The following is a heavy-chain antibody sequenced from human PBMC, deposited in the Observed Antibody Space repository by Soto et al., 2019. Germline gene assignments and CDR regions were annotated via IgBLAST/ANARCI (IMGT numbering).Heavy chain of an antibody. Sequence: GGSLRLSCAASGFTFSSYWMHWVRQAPGKGLVWVSRINSDGSSTSYADSVKGRFTISRDNAKNTLYLQMNSLRAEDTAVYYCARVIPDSSGWYDPPDFFDYWGQGTLVTVSS. J-gene: IGHJ4*02. D-gene: IGHD6-19*01. V-gene: IGHV3-74*01. CDR2: INSDGSST. CDR3: ARVIPDSSGWYDPPDFFDY. CDR1: GFTFSSYW.